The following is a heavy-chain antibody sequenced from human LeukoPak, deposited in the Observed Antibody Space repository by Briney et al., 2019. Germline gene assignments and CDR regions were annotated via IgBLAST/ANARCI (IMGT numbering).Heavy chain of an antibody. V-gene: IGHV3-11*01. D-gene: IGHD5-24*01. Sequence: PGGSLRLSCAASGFTFSDYYMSWIRQAPGKGLEWVSYISSSGSTIYYADSVKGRFTISRDNAKNSLYLQMNSLRAEDTAVYYCARSERWLQFSSVVTLDLDYWGQGTLVTVSS. CDR1: GFTFSDYY. J-gene: IGHJ4*02. CDR3: ARSERWLQFSSVVTLDLDY. CDR2: ISSSGSTI.